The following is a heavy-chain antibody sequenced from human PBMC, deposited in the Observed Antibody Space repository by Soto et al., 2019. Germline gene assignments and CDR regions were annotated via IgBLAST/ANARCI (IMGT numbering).Heavy chain of an antibody. J-gene: IGHJ3*02. CDR3: AKSITMIGNLWSPDAFDI. V-gene: IGHV3-74*01. D-gene: IGHD3-22*01. Sequence: PGGSLRLSCAASGFTFSNYWMHWVRQVPGKGLVWVSHIDSDGNHTTYADSVKGRFTISRDNAKNTVYLQMNSLRAEDTAVYYCAKSITMIGNLWSPDAFDIWGQGTMVTVSS. CDR1: GFTFSNYW. CDR2: IDSDGNHT.